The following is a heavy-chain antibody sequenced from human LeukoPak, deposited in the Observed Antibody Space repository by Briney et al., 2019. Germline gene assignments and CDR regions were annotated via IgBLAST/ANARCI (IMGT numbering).Heavy chain of an antibody. V-gene: IGHV3-23*01. D-gene: IGHD3-16*01. CDR3: ARDHYVDAFDI. CDR1: GFTFSSYA. CDR2: ISGSGGST. Sequence: GGSLRLSCAASGFTFSSYAMSWVRQAPGKGLEWVSTISGSGGSTYYADSVKGRFTISRDNSKNTLYLQMNSLRAGDTAVYYCARDHYVDAFDIWGQGTMVTVSS. J-gene: IGHJ3*02.